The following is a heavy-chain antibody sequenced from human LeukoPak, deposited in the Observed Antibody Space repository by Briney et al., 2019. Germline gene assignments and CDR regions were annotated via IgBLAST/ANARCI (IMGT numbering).Heavy chain of an antibody. J-gene: IGHJ4*02. Sequence: GGALKLSRGASGFHFSEHYMSRIRPAPGKGLEWISYISDSGSTIYYAVSVKGRFTISRDNAKKSLFLQMNRLRADDTAVSYCARDHDSLGYWGQGTLVTVSS. V-gene: IGHV3-11*01. CDR1: GFHFSEHY. CDR2: ISDSGSTI. D-gene: IGHD2-15*01. CDR3: ARDHDSLGY.